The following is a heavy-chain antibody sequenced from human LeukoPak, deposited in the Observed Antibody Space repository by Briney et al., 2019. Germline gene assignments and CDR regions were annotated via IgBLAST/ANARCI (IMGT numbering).Heavy chain of an antibody. Sequence: GGSLRLSCAASGFTLSSYWMHWVRQAPGKGLVWVSRISNDGTATRYADSVKGRFTISRDNAKNTLFLQMNSLRAEDTAVYYCARDNNWNYPDFWGQGTLVTVSS. CDR2: ISNDGTAT. CDR3: ARDNNWNYPDF. V-gene: IGHV3-74*01. CDR1: GFTLSSYW. J-gene: IGHJ4*02. D-gene: IGHD1-7*01.